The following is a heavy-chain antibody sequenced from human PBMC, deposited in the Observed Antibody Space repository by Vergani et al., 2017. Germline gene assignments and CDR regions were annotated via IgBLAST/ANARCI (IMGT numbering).Heavy chain of an antibody. CDR3: AREVGDFWSGYLDY. J-gene: IGHJ4*02. D-gene: IGHD3-3*01. Sequence: QLQLQESGPGLVKPSETLSLTCTVSGGSISSYYWSWIRQPPGKGLEWIGYIYYNGNTNYNPSLKSRVTISVDTSKNQFSLKLSSVTAADTAVYYCAREVGDFWSGYLDYWGQGTLVTVSS. CDR1: GGSISSYY. CDR2: IYYNGNT. V-gene: IGHV4-59*01.